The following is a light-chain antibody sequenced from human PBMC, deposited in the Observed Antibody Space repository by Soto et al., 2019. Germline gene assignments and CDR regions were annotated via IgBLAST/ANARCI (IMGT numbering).Light chain of an antibody. CDR2: GAS. CDR3: QQYNNWPLP. J-gene: IGKJ4*01. V-gene: IGKV3-15*01. CDR1: QSCSNN. Sequence: EIVMTQSPATLSVSPGEGATLSCRASQSCSNNLAWYQQKPGQAPRLLIYGASTRATSIPARVSGSGSGTHFTLTISNLQSEDFAVYFGQQYNNWPLPFGGGTKVEI.